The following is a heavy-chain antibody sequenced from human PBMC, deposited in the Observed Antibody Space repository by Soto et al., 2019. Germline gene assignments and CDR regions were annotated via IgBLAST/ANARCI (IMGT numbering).Heavy chain of an antibody. V-gene: IGHV1-3*01. CDR3: ATTCDSSTYYSPSCSEYFHH. Sequence: ASVKVSCKASGDTFSNYAVHWVRQAPGQRLEWMGWNNAGNGDTSYSQKFQGRFTITRDTSASTAYMDLSSLGSEDTAVYYCATTCDSSTYYSPSCSEYFHHWGQGTLVTVSS. J-gene: IGHJ1*01. CDR1: GDTFSNYA. D-gene: IGHD3-22*01. CDR2: NNAGNGDT.